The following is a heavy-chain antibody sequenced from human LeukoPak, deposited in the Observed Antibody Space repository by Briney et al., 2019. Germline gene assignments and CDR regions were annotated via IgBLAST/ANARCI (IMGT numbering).Heavy chain of an antibody. CDR2: IRYDGSNK. V-gene: IGHV3-30*02. D-gene: IGHD1-1*01. Sequence: GRSLRLSCAPSGFTFSSYGIHWVRQAPGKGLEWVAFIRYDGSNKYHTDSVKGRFTISRDNSKNTVYLQMNSLRAEDTAVYFCAKEYGYDYNYFYAMDVWGKGATVTISS. J-gene: IGHJ6*04. CDR3: AKEYGYDYNYFYAMDV. CDR1: GFTFSSYG.